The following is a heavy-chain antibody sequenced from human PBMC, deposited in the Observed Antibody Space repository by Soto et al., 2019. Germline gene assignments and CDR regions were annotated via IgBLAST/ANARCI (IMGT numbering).Heavy chain of an antibody. J-gene: IGHJ5*02. CDR3: AKDFHPSQSYALYNGVGP. D-gene: IGHD3-16*01. Sequence: QVQLVESGGGVVQPGRSLRLSCAASGFTFSTYGMFWVRQPPGKGLEWVAAIPSDGSNKYYADSVKGRFTISRDNSKNMLFLQMDSLRTSATAVYYCAKDFHPSQSYALYNGVGPWGQGSLVTVSS. CDR1: GFTFSTYG. V-gene: IGHV3-30*18. CDR2: IPSDGSNK.